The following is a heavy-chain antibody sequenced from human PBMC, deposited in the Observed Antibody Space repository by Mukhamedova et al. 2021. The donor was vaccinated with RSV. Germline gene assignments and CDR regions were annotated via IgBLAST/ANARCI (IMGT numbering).Heavy chain of an antibody. Sequence: GFTFNSYAMHWVRQAPGKGLEWVAVISYDGSNKYYADSVKGRFTISRDNSKNTLYLQMNSLRAEDTAVYYCARDRSMATIGFFDY. D-gene: IGHD5-24*01. J-gene: IGHJ4*01. CDR2: ISYDGSNK. CDR1: GFTFNSYA. CDR3: ARDRSMATIGFFDY. V-gene: IGHV3-30*04.